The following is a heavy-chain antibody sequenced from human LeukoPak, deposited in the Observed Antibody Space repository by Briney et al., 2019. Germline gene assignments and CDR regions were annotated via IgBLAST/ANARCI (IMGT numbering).Heavy chain of an antibody. Sequence: SVMVSCKASGGTFISYTISWVRQAPGQGLEWMGGIIPIFGTADYAQKFQGRVTITADESTSTAYMELNSLRSEDTAMYYCARLMDYYASGTYGRYAMDVWGKGTTVTVTS. CDR3: ARLMDYYASGTYGRYAMDV. CDR1: GGTFISYT. D-gene: IGHD3-10*01. V-gene: IGHV1-69*13. J-gene: IGHJ6*04. CDR2: IIPIFGTA.